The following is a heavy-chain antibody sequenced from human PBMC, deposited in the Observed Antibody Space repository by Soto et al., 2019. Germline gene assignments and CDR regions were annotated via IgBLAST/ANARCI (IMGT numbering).Heavy chain of an antibody. CDR1: GVTLSSYG. J-gene: IGHJ4*01. CDR3: VKYETSGSNSLDY. CDR2: ISFDGSNQ. V-gene: IGHV3-30*18. D-gene: IGHD1-26*01. Sequence: XGSLRLSCAASGVTLSSYGMHWVRQAPGKGLEWVGLISFDGSNQYFADAVKGRFTISRDNSKNTLHLQMNSLRHEDTAVYHCVKYETSGSNSLDYWGQGTLVTVCS.